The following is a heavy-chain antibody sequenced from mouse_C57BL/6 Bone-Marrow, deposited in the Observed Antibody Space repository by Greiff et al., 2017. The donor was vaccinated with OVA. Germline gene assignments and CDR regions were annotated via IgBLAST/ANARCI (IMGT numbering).Heavy chain of an antibody. CDR2: LWSGGIT. CDR1: GLSLTSYG. D-gene: IGHD1-1*01. J-gene: IGHJ4*01. Sequence: QVQLQQSGPGLVQPSQSLSITCTVSGLSLTSYGVHWVRQSPGKGLEWLGVLWSGGITDYNAAFISRLSISKDNSKCQVFFKMNSLQADDTAIYYCARSPTVVADAMDYWGQGTSVTVSS. V-gene: IGHV2-2*01. CDR3: ARSPTVVADAMDY.